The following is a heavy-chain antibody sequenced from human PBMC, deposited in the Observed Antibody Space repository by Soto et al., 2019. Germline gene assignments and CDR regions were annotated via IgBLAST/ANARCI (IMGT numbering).Heavy chain of an antibody. Sequence: PSETLSLTCTVSGGSISSSSYYWGWIRQPPGKGLEWIGSIYYSGSTYYNPSLKSRVTISVDTSKNQFSLKLSSVTAADTAVYYCAAPPNRDCSGGSCYGVFDYWGQGTLVTVSS. CDR1: GGSISSSSYY. J-gene: IGHJ4*02. CDR2: IYYSGST. V-gene: IGHV4-39*01. D-gene: IGHD2-15*01. CDR3: AAPPNRDCSGGSCYGVFDY.